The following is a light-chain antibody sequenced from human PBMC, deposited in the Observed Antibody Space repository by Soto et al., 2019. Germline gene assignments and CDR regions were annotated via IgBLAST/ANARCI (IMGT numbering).Light chain of an antibody. CDR2: EVS. CDR3: SSYAGSNTYV. V-gene: IGLV2-8*01. J-gene: IGLJ1*01. Sequence: QSVLTQPPSASGSPGQSVTISCTGTSSDVGGYNYVSWYQQHPGKAPKLMIYEVSKRPSGVPDRFSGSKSGNTAPLTVSGLQAEDEAHYYCSSYAGSNTYVFGTGTKVTVL. CDR1: SSDVGGYNY.